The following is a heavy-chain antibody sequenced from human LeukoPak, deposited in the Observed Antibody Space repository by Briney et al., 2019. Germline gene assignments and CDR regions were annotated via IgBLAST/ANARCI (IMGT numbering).Heavy chain of an antibody. CDR3: AREGYPYWYFDL. J-gene: IGHJ2*01. CDR1: GGSISSYY. V-gene: IGHV4-59*12. D-gene: IGHD1-1*01. Sequence: SETLSLTCTVSGGSISSYYWSWIRQPPGKGLEWIGYIYHSGSTKYNPSLKSRVTISVDTSKNQFSLKLSSVTAADTAVYYCAREGYPYWYFDLWGRGTLVTVSS. CDR2: IYHSGST.